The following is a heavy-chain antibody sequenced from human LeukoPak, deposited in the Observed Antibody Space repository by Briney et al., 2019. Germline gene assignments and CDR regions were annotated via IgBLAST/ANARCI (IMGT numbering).Heavy chain of an antibody. J-gene: IGHJ4*02. CDR2: IYYSGST. V-gene: IGHV4-59*08. D-gene: IGHD6-13*01. CDR3: ARGGGIAAAVDFDY. Sequence: LETLSLTCTVSGGSISSYYWSWIRQPPGKGLEWIGYIYYSGSTNYNPSLKSRVTISVDTSKNQFSLKLSSVTAADTAVYYCARGGGIAAAVDFDYWGQGTLVTVSS. CDR1: GGSISSYY.